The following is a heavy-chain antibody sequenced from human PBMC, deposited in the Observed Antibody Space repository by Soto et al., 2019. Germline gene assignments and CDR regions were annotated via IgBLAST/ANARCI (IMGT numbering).Heavy chain of an antibody. CDR1: GYNFFMFG. J-gene: IGHJ4*02. CDR2: ISPYNGNT. Sequence: QVHLVQSGVEVQKPGASLKVTCQASGYNFFMFGIRWLRQPPGQRLEWVGWISPYNGNTDFAQKLRVGVALTADTSTNIIYMEFRRLRTDDTATYYCARERFGARGDKFYDCWGQGTLVTVSS. CDR3: ARERFGARGDKFYDC. V-gene: IGHV1-18*01. D-gene: IGHD3-10*01.